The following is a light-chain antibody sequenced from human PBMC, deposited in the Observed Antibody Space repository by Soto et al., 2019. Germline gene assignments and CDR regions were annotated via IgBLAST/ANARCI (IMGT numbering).Light chain of an antibody. V-gene: IGKV3-11*01. Sequence: EIVMTKSPAILSVSPGERVALSCRASQSVTSNLAWYQQKPGQAPRLLIYGASTRATGIPARFSGSGSGTDFTLTISSLEPEDFAVYYCQQRSNWPPTFGQGTRLEIK. J-gene: IGKJ5*01. CDR3: QQRSNWPPT. CDR1: QSVTSN. CDR2: GAS.